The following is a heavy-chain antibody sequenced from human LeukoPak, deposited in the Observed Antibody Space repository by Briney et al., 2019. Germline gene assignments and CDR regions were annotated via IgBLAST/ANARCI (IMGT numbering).Heavy chain of an antibody. CDR3: ARASRKGNYYYYYMDV. Sequence: PGGSLRLSCAASGFTFSSYAMHWVRQAPGKGLEWVAVISYDGSNKYYADSVKGRFTISRDNSKNTLYLQMNSLRAEDTAVYYCARASRKGNYYYYYMDVWGKGTTVTVSS. CDR1: GFTFSSYA. D-gene: IGHD1-14*01. J-gene: IGHJ6*03. V-gene: IGHV3-30*04. CDR2: ISYDGSNK.